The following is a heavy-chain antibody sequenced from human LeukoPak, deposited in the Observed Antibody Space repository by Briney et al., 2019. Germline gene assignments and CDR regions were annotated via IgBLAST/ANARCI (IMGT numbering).Heavy chain of an antibody. V-gene: IGHV3-20*04. CDR3: ARGIRFLEWLSGFDY. CDR2: INWNGGST. J-gene: IGHJ4*02. CDR1: GFTFDDYG. D-gene: IGHD3-3*01. Sequence: GGSLRLSCAASGFTFDDYGMSWVRQVPGKGLEWFSGINWNGGSTGYADSVKGRFTISRDNAKNSLYLQMDSLRVEDTALYYCARGIRFLEWLSGFDYWGQGTLVTVSS.